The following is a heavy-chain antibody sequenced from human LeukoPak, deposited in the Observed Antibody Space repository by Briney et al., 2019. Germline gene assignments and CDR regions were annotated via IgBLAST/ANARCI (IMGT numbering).Heavy chain of an antibody. V-gene: IGHV3-9*01. CDR1: GFTFDDYA. D-gene: IGHD3-10*01. Sequence: GGSPRLSCAASGFTFDDYAMHWVRQAPGKGLEWVSGISWNSGSIGYADSVKGRFTISRDNAKNSLYLQMNSLRAEDTALYYCAKEGHWSPFGYYSFDYWGQGTLVTVSS. J-gene: IGHJ4*02. CDR3: AKEGHWSPFGYYSFDY. CDR2: ISWNSGSI.